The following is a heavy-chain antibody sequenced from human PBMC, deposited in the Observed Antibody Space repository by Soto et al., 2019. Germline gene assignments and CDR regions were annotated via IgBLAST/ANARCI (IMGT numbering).Heavy chain of an antibody. CDR3: AKDFADYDCHHVDY. CDR2: IRGDGSNT. D-gene: IGHD3-3*01. Sequence: EVQLLESGGGLVQAGGSLRLSCAASGFTFSSYAMNWVRQAPGKGLEWVSAIRGDGSNTYYADSVKGRFTTSRDNSKTMLYLQMNSLRAEDTAVYYCAKDFADYDCHHVDYWGHGNLVTVSS. CDR1: GFTFSSYA. V-gene: IGHV3-23*01. J-gene: IGHJ4*01.